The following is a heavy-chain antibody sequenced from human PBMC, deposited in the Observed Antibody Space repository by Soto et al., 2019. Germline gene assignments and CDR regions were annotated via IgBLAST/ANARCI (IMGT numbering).Heavy chain of an antibody. D-gene: IGHD3-22*01. Sequence: ASVKVSCKASGYTFTGYYMHWVRQAPGQGLEWMGWINPNSGGTNYAQKFQGRVTMTRDTSISTAYMELSRLRSDDTAVYYCARDHHYDSSGYDYAPHDAFDIWGQGTTVTVSS. CDR3: ARDHHYDSSGYDYAPHDAFDI. J-gene: IGHJ3*02. CDR1: GYTFTGYY. CDR2: INPNSGGT. V-gene: IGHV1-2*02.